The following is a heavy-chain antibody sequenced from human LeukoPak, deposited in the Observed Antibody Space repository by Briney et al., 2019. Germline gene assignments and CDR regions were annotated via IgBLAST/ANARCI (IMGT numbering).Heavy chain of an antibody. CDR1: GLTVSSNY. V-gene: IGHV3-7*03. CDR3: VNLRRG. Sequence: GGSLRLSCAASGLTVSSNYMSWVRQAPGKGLEWVANIKQDGSEKYYLNSVKGRFAISRDNAKNSLFLQMNSLRAEDTAIYYCVNLRRGWGQGTLVTVSS. D-gene: IGHD3-16*01. CDR2: IKQDGSEK. J-gene: IGHJ4*02.